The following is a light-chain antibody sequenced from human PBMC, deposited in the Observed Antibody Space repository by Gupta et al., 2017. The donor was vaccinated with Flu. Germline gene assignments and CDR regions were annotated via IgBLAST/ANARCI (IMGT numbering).Light chain of an antibody. V-gene: IGKV3-20*01. Sequence: EIVLTQSPGTLSLSPGERATLSCRASQIFSSSYLAWYQQKPGQAPRLLIYGASSRAAGIPDRFSGSGSGTDFTLTISRLEPEDSAVFYCQQYGTYPFTFGHGTKVDIK. CDR2: GAS. J-gene: IGKJ3*01. CDR3: QQYGTYPFT. CDR1: QIFSSSY.